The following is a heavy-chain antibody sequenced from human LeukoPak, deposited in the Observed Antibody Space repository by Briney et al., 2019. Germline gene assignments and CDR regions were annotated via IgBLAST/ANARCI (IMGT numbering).Heavy chain of an antibody. J-gene: IGHJ3*01. CDR2: MNPNNGNT. V-gene: IGHV1-8*01. Sequence: ASVKVSCKASGYTFTSFDINWVRQATGQGLERMGWMNPNNGNTGFVQKFQGRVTMTRNTSISTAYMELSSLRSDDTAVYYCARARITMMAFDVWGQGTVVTVSS. CDR3: ARARITMMAFDV. D-gene: IGHD3-22*01. CDR1: GYTFTSFD.